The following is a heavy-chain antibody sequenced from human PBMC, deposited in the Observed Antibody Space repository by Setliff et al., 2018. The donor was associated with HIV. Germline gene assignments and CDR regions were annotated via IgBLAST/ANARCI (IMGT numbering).Heavy chain of an antibody. D-gene: IGHD3-10*01. CDR1: GASFSGNC. CDR3: ARGVILLRAVVAQSVYCYMDV. Sequence: SETLSLTCGVSGASFSGNCWVWLRQSPGKGLEWIGQINHRGTTNYNASLQSQLAISMDVSKNQFPLRLNSVTAADTSKYFCARGVILLRAVVAQSVYCYMDVWGTGTTVTVSS. V-gene: IGHV4-34*01. CDR2: INHRGTT. J-gene: IGHJ6*03.